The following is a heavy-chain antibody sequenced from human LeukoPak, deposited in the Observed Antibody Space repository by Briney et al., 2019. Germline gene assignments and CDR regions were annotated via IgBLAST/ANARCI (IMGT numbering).Heavy chain of an antibody. Sequence: GALSLSYAASGFPFRDYYISWIRPAAGKGLGWIGYISSSGSTTYYGDSVKGRFTISRDNAKNSLSLQMNSLRADDTAVYYCARRSTVPNNYYLDYWGQGALVTVSS. CDR3: ARRSTVPNNYYLDY. CDR2: ISSSGSTT. D-gene: IGHD1-1*01. V-gene: IGHV3-11*01. CDR1: GFPFRDYY. J-gene: IGHJ4*02.